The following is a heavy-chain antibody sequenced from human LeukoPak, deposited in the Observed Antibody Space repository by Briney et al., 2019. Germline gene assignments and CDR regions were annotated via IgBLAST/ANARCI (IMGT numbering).Heavy chain of an antibody. V-gene: IGHV3-11*01. J-gene: IGHJ4*02. CDR2: ISNSDSTI. CDR1: GFTFSDHY. D-gene: IGHD1-26*01. CDR3: ARGYTGSHRGIDY. Sequence: PGGSLRLPCAASGFTFSDHYMSWIRQAPGKGLEWVAYISNSDSTIDYADSVRGRFIISRDNAKNSLYLQMGSLRGEDTAVYFCARGYTGSHRGIDYWGQGTLVTVSS.